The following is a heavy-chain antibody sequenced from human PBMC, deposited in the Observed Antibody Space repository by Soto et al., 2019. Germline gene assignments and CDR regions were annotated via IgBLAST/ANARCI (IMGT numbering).Heavy chain of an antibody. V-gene: IGHV3-73*02. J-gene: IGHJ6*02. CDR1: GFTFSGSA. CDR2: IRSKANSYAT. CDR3: TSTLEAAGTSSWKYGMDV. Sequence: EVQLVESGGGLVQPGGSLKLSCAASGFTFSGSAMHWVRQASGKGLEWVGRIRSKANSYATPYATSVKGRFTISRDDSKPTAYLKLKSMKTEDTAVYYCTSTLEAAGTSSWKYGMDVWGQGTTVTVSS. D-gene: IGHD6-13*01.